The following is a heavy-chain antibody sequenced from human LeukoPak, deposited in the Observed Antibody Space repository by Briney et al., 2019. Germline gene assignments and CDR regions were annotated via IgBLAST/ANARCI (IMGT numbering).Heavy chain of an antibody. CDR3: AGGTAVAGTDYYGMDV. CDR1: GGTFSSYA. D-gene: IGHD6-19*01. V-gene: IGHV1-69*13. CDR2: IIPIFGTA. Sequence: ASVKVSCKASGGTFSSYAISWVRQAPGQGLEWMGGIIPIFGTANYAQKFQGRVTITADESTSTAYMELSSLRSEDTAVCYCAGGTAVAGTDYYGMDVWGQGTTVTVSS. J-gene: IGHJ6*02.